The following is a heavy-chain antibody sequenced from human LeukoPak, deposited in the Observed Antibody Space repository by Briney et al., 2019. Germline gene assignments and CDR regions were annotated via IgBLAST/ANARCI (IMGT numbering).Heavy chain of an antibody. CDR3: ARSVVVVPAATGAEYFQH. D-gene: IGHD2-2*01. J-gene: IGHJ1*01. V-gene: IGHV1-69*13. CDR2: IISIFGTA. Sequence: SVKVSCKASGGTFSSYAISWVRQAPGQGLEWMGGIISIFGTANYAQKFQGRVTITADESTSTAYMELSSLRSEDTAVYYCARSVVVVPAATGAEYFQHWGQGTLVTVSS. CDR1: GGTFSSYA.